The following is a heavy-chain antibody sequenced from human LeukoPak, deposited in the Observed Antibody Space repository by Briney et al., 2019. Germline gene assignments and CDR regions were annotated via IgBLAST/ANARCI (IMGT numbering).Heavy chain of an antibody. D-gene: IGHD1-26*01. V-gene: IGHV1-69*13. Sequence: SVKVSCKASGGTFSSYAISWVRQAPGQGLEWMGGIIPIFGTANYAQKFQGRVTITADESTSTAYMELSSLRSEDTAVYYCARLLSGRSYYDNWFDPWGQGTLVTVSS. CDR1: GGTFSSYA. J-gene: IGHJ5*02. CDR3: ARLLSGRSYYDNWFDP. CDR2: IIPIFGTA.